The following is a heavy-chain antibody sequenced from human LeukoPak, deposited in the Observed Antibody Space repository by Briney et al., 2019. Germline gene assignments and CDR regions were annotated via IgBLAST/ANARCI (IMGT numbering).Heavy chain of an antibody. CDR1: GGSFSGYY. J-gene: IGHJ3*02. Sequence: SETLSLTCAVYGGSFSGYYWSWIRQPPGKGLEWIGEINHSGSTNYNPSLKSRVTISVDTSKNQFSLKLSSVTAADTAVYYCARDPGGYGDYAAFDIWGQGTMVTVS. D-gene: IGHD4-17*01. CDR2: INHSGST. V-gene: IGHV4-34*01. CDR3: ARDPGGYGDYAAFDI.